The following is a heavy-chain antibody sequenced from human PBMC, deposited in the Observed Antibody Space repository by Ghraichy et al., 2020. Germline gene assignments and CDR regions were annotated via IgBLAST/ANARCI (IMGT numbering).Heavy chain of an antibody. Sequence: GESLNISCAASRFNFSNYAMTWVRQAPRKGLEWVSAISGSGGSTYYADSGKGRFTISRDNSKNTLYLQMNSLRAEDTAVYYCAKLFPRIVVVPAAGMDVWGQGTTVTVSS. CDR2: ISGSGGST. D-gene: IGHD2-2*01. V-gene: IGHV3-23*01. CDR1: RFNFSNYA. J-gene: IGHJ6*02. CDR3: AKLFPRIVVVPAAGMDV.